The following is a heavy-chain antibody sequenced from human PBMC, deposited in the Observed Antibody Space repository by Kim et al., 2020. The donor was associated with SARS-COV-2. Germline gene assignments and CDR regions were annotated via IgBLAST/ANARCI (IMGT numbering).Heavy chain of an antibody. CDR1: GGSISSSSYY. Sequence: SETLSLTCTVSGGSISSSSYYWGWIRQPPGKGLEWIGSIYYSGSTYYNPSLKSRVTISVDTSKNQFSLKLSSVTAADTAVYYCARHPDGGITIFGVVTQTVDIWGQGTMVTVSS. CDR3: ARHPDGGITIFGVVTQTVDI. CDR2: IYYSGST. V-gene: IGHV4-39*01. D-gene: IGHD3-3*01. J-gene: IGHJ3*02.